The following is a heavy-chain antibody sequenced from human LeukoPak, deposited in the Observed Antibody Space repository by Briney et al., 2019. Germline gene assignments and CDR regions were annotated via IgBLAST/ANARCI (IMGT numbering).Heavy chain of an antibody. Sequence: ASVKVSCKASGYTFTGYYMHWVRQAPGQGLEWMGWINPNSSGTNYAQKFQGRVTMTRDTSISTAYMELSRLRSDDTAVYYCARDLSSTSNWEFDYWGQGTLVTVSS. CDR1: GYTFTGYY. CDR2: INPNSSGT. D-gene: IGHD7-27*01. V-gene: IGHV1-2*02. CDR3: ARDLSSTSNWEFDY. J-gene: IGHJ4*02.